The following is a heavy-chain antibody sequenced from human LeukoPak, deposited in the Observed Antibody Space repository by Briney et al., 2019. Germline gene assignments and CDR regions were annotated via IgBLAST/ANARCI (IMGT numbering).Heavy chain of an antibody. V-gene: IGHV4-34*01. CDR1: GGSFSGYY. J-gene: IGHJ5*02. CDR2: IHQSGST. Sequence: SETLSLTCAVYGGSFSGYYWSWIRQPPGKGLEWIGEIHQSGSTNYNPSLKSRVTISVDTSKNQFSLKLSSVTAADTAVYYCARGSGYCSGGSCYSYFRARNWFDPWGQGTLVTVSS. D-gene: IGHD2-15*01. CDR3: ARGSGYCSGGSCYSYFRARNWFDP.